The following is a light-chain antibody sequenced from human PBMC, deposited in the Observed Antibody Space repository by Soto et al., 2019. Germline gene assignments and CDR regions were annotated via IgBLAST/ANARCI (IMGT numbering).Light chain of an antibody. J-gene: IGKJ4*01. CDR2: DAS. Sequence: DLQMTQSPSALSASVGDRVTITCRASQNIHSWLAWYQQKPGKVPKLLIYDASSVKSGVPSRFSGSRSGTEFTLTINSLQPDDFATYYCQQYDSSPLTFGGGTKVDIK. CDR1: QNIHSW. V-gene: IGKV1-5*01. CDR3: QQYDSSPLT.